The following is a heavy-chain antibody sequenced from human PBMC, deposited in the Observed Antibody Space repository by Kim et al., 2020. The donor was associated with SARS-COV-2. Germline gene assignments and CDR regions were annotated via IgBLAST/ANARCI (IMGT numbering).Heavy chain of an antibody. Sequence: SETLSLTCAVYGGSFSGYYWSWIRQPPGKGLEWIGEINHSGSTNYNPSLKSRVTISVDTSKNQFSLKLSSVTAADTAVYYCARVAPRGYSYGHRGWYFDLWGRGTLVTVSS. CDR1: GGSFSGYY. V-gene: IGHV4-34*01. J-gene: IGHJ2*01. CDR3: ARVAPRGYSYGHRGWYFDL. D-gene: IGHD5-18*01. CDR2: INHSGST.